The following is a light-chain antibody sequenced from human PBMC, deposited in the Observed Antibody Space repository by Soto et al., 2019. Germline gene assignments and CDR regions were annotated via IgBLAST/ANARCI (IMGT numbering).Light chain of an antibody. V-gene: IGKV1-27*01. CDR1: LGISNY. Sequence: DLQMPPSPSSLSASVGERVTITGRASLGISNYLAWYQQKPGKAPKLLIFAASTLQSGVPSRFSGSGSGTHFTLTISSLQPADVATYYCQKYNNAPPWTVGQGTKVDI. J-gene: IGKJ1*01. CDR2: AAS. CDR3: QKYNNAPPWT.